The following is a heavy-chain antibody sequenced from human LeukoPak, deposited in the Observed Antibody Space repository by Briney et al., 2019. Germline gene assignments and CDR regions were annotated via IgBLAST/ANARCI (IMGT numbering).Heavy chain of an antibody. V-gene: IGHV1-2*02. CDR1: GYTFTGYY. D-gene: IGHD3-16*01. CDR2: INPNSGGT. CDR3: ARDLGSYGAFDI. Sequence: ASVKVSCKASGYTFTGYYMHWVRQAPGQGLEWMGWINPNSGGTNYAQKFQGRVTMTRDTSISTAYMELSRLRSDDTAVYYCARDLGSYGAFDIWGQGTMVTVSS. J-gene: IGHJ3*02.